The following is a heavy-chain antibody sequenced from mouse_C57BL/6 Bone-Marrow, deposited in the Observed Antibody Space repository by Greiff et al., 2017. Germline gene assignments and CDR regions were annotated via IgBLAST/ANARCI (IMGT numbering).Heavy chain of an antibody. CDR3: ARLYDWYFDV. Sequence: QVQLKESGPGLVQPSQSLSITCTVSGFSLTSYGVHWVRQSPGKGLEWLGVIWSGGSTDYNADFISRLSISKDNSKSQVFCKMNSLQADDTAIYYCARLYDWYFDVWGTGTTVTVSS. V-gene: IGHV2-2*01. J-gene: IGHJ1*03. CDR1: GFSLTSYG. CDR2: IWSGGST. D-gene: IGHD1-1*01.